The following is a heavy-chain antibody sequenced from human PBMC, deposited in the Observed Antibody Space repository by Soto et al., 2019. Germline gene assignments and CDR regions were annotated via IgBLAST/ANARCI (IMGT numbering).Heavy chain of an antibody. CDR3: ATWGDLVLMVYGTQRNFDF. CDR1: GYTLNELS. D-gene: IGHD2-8*01. V-gene: IGHV1-24*01. J-gene: IGHJ4*02. CDR2: SDPENYET. Sequence: GASVKVSCKVSGYTLNELSMHWVRQAPGKGLEWMGGSDPENYETIYAQKFQGRVTMTEDTSTDTAYMELSSLRSEDTAVYYCATWGDLVLMVYGTQRNFDFWGQGTLVTVSS.